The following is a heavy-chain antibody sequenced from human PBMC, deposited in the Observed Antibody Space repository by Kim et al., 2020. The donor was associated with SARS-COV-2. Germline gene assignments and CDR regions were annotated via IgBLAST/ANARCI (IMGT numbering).Heavy chain of an antibody. Sequence: IYAQKFQGRVTMTEDTSTDTAYMELSSLRSEDTAVYYCATDSSSSGWFDPWGQGTLVTVSS. D-gene: IGHD6-6*01. CDR3: ATDSSSSGWFDP. J-gene: IGHJ5*02. V-gene: IGHV1-24*01.